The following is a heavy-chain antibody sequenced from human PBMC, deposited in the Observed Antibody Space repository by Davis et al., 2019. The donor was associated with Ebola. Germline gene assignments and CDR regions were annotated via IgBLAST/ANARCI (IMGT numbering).Heavy chain of an antibody. V-gene: IGHV1-18*04. CDR2: ISAYNGNT. CDR3: ARGAWGYYYDSSGYFDY. Sequence: AASVKISCKASGYTFTNYGITWVRQAPGQGLEWMGWISAYNGNTNYAQKLQGRVTMTTDTATTTAYMEVGSLRSDDTAVYYCARGAWGYYYDSSGYFDYWGQGTLVTVSS. D-gene: IGHD3-22*01. CDR1: GYTFTNYG. J-gene: IGHJ4*02.